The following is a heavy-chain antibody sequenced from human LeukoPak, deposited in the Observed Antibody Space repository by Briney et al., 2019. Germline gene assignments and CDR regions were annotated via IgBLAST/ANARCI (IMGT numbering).Heavy chain of an antibody. V-gene: IGHV3-23*01. CDR3: AKVIVSSWSYYYGLDV. D-gene: IGHD2-15*01. CDR1: GFTFSSYT. Sequence: GGSLRLSCAASGFTFSSYTMSWVRQAPGKGLEWVSVISGSGGSTYYADSVKGRFTISRDNSKNTLYLQMNSLRAEDTAGYYCAKVIVSSWSYYYGLDVWGQGTTVTVSS. CDR2: ISGSGGST. J-gene: IGHJ6*02.